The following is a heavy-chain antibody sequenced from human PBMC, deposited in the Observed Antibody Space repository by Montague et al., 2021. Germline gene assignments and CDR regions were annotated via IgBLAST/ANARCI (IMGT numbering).Heavy chain of an antibody. CDR1: GGSLSTYF. CDR3: TRGEVAVTSIDY. V-gene: IGHV4-34*01. Sequence: SETLSLTCAVYGGSLSTYFWNWIRQPPGRGLEWIGQISHTGSTNYNPSLKSRVTMSVDTSENHFSLRLSSVTAADTAVYYCTRGEVAVTSIDYWGQGALVTVSS. J-gene: IGHJ4*02. D-gene: IGHD6-19*01. CDR2: ISHTGST.